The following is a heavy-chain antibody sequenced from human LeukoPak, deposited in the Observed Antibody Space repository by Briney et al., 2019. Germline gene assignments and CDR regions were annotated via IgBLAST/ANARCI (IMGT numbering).Heavy chain of an antibody. CDR3: AKDYDFWSGSNWFDP. Sequence: GSLSLSCAASGFPFSSYAMSWVRQAPGKGLEWVSAISGSGGSTYYADSVKGRFTISRDNSKNTLYLQMNSLRAEDTAVYYCAKDYDFWSGSNWFDPWGQGTLVTVSS. J-gene: IGHJ5*02. V-gene: IGHV3-23*01. CDR2: ISGSGGST. D-gene: IGHD3-3*01. CDR1: GFPFSSYA.